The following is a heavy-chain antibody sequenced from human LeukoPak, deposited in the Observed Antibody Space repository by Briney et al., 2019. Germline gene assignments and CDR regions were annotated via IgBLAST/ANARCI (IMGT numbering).Heavy chain of an antibody. CDR1: GGSISSSSYY. J-gene: IGHJ4*02. CDR3: ARDLVTIRRVDY. D-gene: IGHD2-21*01. CDR2: IYYSGST. V-gene: IGHV4-39*07. Sequence: KPSETLSLTCTVSGGSISSSSYYWGWIRQPPGKGLEWIGSIYYSGSTYYNPSLKSRVTISVDTSKNQFSLKLSSVTAADTAVYYCARDLVTIRRVDYWGQGTLVTVSS.